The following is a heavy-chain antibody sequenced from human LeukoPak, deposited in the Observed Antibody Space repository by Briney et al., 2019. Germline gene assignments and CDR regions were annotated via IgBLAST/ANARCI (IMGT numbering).Heavy chain of an antibody. CDR3: AKPYSGSYAYYYYYMDV. V-gene: IGHV3-23*01. CDR1: GFTFSSYA. D-gene: IGHD1-26*01. J-gene: IGHJ6*03. CDR2: ISGSGGST. Sequence: PGGSLRLSCAASGFTFSSYAMSWVRQAPGKGLEWVSAISGSGGSTYYADSVKGRFTISRDNSKNTLYLHMNSLRAEDTAVYYCAKPYSGSYAYYYYYMDVWGKGTTVTVSS.